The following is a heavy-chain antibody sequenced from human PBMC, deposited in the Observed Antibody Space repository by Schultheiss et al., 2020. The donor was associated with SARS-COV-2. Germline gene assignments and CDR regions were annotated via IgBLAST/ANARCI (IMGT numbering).Heavy chain of an antibody. V-gene: IGHV3-11*06. CDR3: APYQPLTTPSDY. D-gene: IGHD2-2*01. J-gene: IGHJ4*02. Sequence: GGSLRLSCAASGFTFSDYYMSWIRQAPGKGLEWVSSISSSSSYIYYADSVKGRFTISRDNAKNSLYLQMNSLRAEDTAVYYCAPYQPLTTPSDYWGQGTLVTVSS. CDR2: ISSSSSYI. CDR1: GFTFSDYY.